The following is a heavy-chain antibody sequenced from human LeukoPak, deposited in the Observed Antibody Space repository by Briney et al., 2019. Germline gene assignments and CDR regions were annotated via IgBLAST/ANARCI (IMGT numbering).Heavy chain of an antibody. CDR2: IVLGSGKT. CDR3: AADNQQITV. CDR1: GFTFSSSA. Sequence: SVKVSCKASGFTFSSSAIQWVRQSRGQRLEWMGWIVLGSGKTNYAQDFQGRVTISRDMSTGLAYMDLSGLRSDDTAVYYCAADNQQITVWGQGTLVTVSS. V-gene: IGHV1-58*02. D-gene: IGHD1-14*01. J-gene: IGHJ4*02.